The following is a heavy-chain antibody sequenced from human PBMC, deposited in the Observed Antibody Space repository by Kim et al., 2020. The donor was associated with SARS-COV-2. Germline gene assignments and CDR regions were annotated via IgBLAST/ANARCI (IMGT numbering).Heavy chain of an antibody. CDR3: ARDTIVGATTRFDY. J-gene: IGHJ4*02. Sequence: QKFQGRVTITADESTSTAYMELSSLRSEDTAVYYCARDTIVGATTRFDYWGQGTLVTVSS. V-gene: IGHV1-69*01. D-gene: IGHD1-26*01.